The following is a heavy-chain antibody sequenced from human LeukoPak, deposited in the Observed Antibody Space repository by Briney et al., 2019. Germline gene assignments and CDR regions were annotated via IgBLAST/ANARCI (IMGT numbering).Heavy chain of an antibody. J-gene: IGHJ4*02. Sequence: GGSLRLSCAASGFTFSSYAMHWVRQAPGKGLEWVAVISYDGSNKYYADSVKGRFTISRDNSKNTLFLQMNSLRAEDTAVYYCGGGAYGDYFDYWGQGTLVTVSS. CDR3: GGGAYGDYFDY. CDR2: ISYDGSNK. V-gene: IGHV3-30*04. CDR1: GFTFSSYA. D-gene: IGHD4-17*01.